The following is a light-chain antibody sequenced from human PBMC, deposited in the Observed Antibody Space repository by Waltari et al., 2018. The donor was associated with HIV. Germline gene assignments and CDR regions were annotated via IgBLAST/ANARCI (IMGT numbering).Light chain of an antibody. Sequence: SYELTQTPSVSVSPGQTARISCSRGALHTKYSSWYGQKPGQAPVLIIYKDIERPSGIPERISGSRSGTGVTLTISDVQAEDEGDYYCQSTDHDGTWVFGGGTKLTVL. V-gene: IGLV3-25*03. CDR2: KDI. CDR1: ALHTKY. J-gene: IGLJ3*02. CDR3: QSTDHDGTWV.